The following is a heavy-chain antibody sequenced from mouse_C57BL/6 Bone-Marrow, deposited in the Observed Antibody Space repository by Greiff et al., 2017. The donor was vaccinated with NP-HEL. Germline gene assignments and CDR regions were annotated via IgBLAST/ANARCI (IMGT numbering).Heavy chain of an antibody. CDR3: ALYDYDDY. D-gene: IGHD2-4*01. V-gene: IGHV1-50*01. Sequence: QVQLQQPGAELVKPGASVKLSCKASGYTFTSYWMQWVKQRPGQGLEWIGEIDPSDSYTNYNQKFKGKATLTADTSSSPACMQLSSLTSDDAAVYYCALYDYDDYWGQGTTLTVSS. J-gene: IGHJ2*01. CDR2: IDPSDSYT. CDR1: GYTFTSYW.